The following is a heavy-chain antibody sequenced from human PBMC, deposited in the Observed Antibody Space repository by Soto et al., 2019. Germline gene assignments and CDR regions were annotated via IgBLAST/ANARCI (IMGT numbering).Heavy chain of an antibody. J-gene: IGHJ6*03. CDR2: IYYSGST. D-gene: IGHD3-3*01. CDR1: GGSISSYY. Sequence: QVQLQESGPGLVKPSETLSLTCTVSGGSISSYYWRWIRQPPGKGLEWIGYIYYSGSTNYNPSLNSRVTISVDTSKNQFSLKLISVTAADTAVYYCARGGGFNFWSGYYTGYYYYYMDVWGKGTTVTVSS. V-gene: IGHV4-59*01. CDR3: ARGGGFNFWSGYYTGYYYYYMDV.